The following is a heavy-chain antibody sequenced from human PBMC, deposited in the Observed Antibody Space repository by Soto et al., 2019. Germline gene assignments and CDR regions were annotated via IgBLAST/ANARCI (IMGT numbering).Heavy chain of an antibody. D-gene: IGHD6-13*01. CDR3: ARSLWKQLDPDDAFDI. J-gene: IGHJ3*02. Sequence: ASVKVSCKASGYTFTSYDINWVRQATGQGLEWMGWMNPNSGNTGYAQKFQGRVTMTRNTSISTAYMELSSLRSEDTAVYYCARSLWKQLDPDDAFDIWGQGTMVTVSS. V-gene: IGHV1-8*01. CDR1: GYTFTSYD. CDR2: MNPNSGNT.